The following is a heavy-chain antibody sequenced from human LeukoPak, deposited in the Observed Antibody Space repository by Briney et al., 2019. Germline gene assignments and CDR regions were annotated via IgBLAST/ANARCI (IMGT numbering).Heavy chain of an antibody. D-gene: IGHD6-13*01. J-gene: IGHJ6*02. Sequence: GGSLRLSCAASGFTFSSYAMSWVRQAPGKGLEWVSAISGSGGSTYYADSVKGRFTISRDNSKNTLYLQMNSLRAEDTAVYYCPKDFIAAENYYYCVMDVWGQGPPVTVS. CDR2: ISGSGGST. V-gene: IGHV3-23*01. CDR3: PKDFIAAENYYYCVMDV. CDR1: GFTFSSYA.